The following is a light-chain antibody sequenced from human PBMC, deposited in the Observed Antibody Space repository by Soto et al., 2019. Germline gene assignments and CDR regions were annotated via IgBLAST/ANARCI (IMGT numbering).Light chain of an antibody. V-gene: IGKV3-11*01. CDR1: QSVGNN. J-gene: IGKJ4*01. CDR2: EAS. CDR3: QQHAHWPLT. Sequence: IGVTQSPATLSLSPGERAPLSCRARQSVGNNLAWYQQKPGQAPGLLIYEASTRATGIPARFSGSGSGTDFTLSISSLEPEDFAVYYCQQHAHWPLTFGGGPKVRS.